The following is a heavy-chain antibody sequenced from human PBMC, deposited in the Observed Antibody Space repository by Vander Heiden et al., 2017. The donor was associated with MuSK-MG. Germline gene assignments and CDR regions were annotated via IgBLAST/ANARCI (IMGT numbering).Heavy chain of an antibody. CDR1: GGSFSNSAYY. V-gene: IGHV4-39*01. CDR3: ARHELRFAANSFDP. D-gene: IGHD3-3*01. J-gene: IGHJ5*02. Sequence: QLQLQESGPGLVKPSETLSLTCTVSGGSFSNSAYYWAWIRQPPGKGLESIGSIYYTGSTYYTPSLKSRVTISVDTSNNQFSLRLSSVTAADTAVYYCARHELRFAANSFDPWGQGTLVTVSS. CDR2: IYYTGST.